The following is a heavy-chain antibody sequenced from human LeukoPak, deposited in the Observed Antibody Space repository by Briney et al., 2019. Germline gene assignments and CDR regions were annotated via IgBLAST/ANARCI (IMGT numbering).Heavy chain of an antibody. CDR2: IKQDGSEK. CDR3: AKGAAVAGTGPFGY. J-gene: IGHJ4*02. V-gene: IGHV3-7*01. Sequence: GGSLRLSCAASGFTFSSYWMSWVRQAPGKGLEWVANIKQDGSEKYYVDSVKGRFTISRDNAKNSLYLQMNSLRAEDTAVYYCAKGAAVAGTGPFGYWGQGTLVTVSS. D-gene: IGHD6-19*01. CDR1: GFTFSSYW.